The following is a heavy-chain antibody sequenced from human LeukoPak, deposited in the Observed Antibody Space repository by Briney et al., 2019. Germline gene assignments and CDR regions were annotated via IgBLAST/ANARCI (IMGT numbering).Heavy chain of an antibody. D-gene: IGHD6-6*01. V-gene: IGHV3-21*01. Sequence: GGSLRLSCTASGFTFSSYNMNWVRQAPGKGLEWVSSISSSGIYIYYADSVKGRFTISRDNARNSLYLQMNSLRAEDTAIYYCARSEHSSSSFDYWGQGTLVTVSS. CDR1: GFTFSSYN. CDR3: ARSEHSSSSFDY. J-gene: IGHJ4*02. CDR2: ISSSGIYI.